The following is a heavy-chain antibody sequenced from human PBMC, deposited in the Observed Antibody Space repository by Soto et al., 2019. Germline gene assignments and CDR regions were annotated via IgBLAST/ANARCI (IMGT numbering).Heavy chain of an antibody. CDR1: GGSFSGYY. CDR2: INHSGST. D-gene: IGHD3-9*01. J-gene: IGHJ4*02. V-gene: IGHV4-34*01. CDR3: ARGPSVLRYFDWKLLFDY. Sequence: PSETLSLTCAVYGGSFSGYYWSWIRQPPGKGLEWIGEINHSGSTNYNPSLKSRVTISVDTSKNQFSLKLSSVTAADTAVYYCARGPSVLRYFDWKLLFDYWGQGTLVTVSS.